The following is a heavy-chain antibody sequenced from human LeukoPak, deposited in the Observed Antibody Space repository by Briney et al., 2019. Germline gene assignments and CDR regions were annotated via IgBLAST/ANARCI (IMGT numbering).Heavy chain of an antibody. D-gene: IGHD1-26*01. V-gene: IGHV4-34*01. CDR1: GGSFSGYY. J-gene: IGHJ3*02. Sequence: ASETLSLTCGVYGGSFSGYYWTWIRQPPGKGLEWIGEINHSGSTNYNPSLKSRVTISVDTSKNQFSLKLSSVTAADTAVYYCARYLVGATTPSNAFDIWGQGTMFTVSS. CDR2: INHSGST. CDR3: ARYLVGATTPSNAFDI.